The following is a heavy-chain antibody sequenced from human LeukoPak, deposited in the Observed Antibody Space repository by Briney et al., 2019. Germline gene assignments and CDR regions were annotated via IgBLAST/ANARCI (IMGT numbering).Heavy chain of an antibody. V-gene: IGHV5-51*01. CDR3: AKNPGGSRGLFVP. D-gene: IGHD2-15*01. Sequence: GAPLQISWKASGSRFTSYWIAWVRQMRGKGLGWMGIIYPGDSDTRYSPSFQGQVTISTDKSISTAYLQSNSLKASDTATYYCAKNPGGSRGLFVPWGQGTLVTVSS. CDR2: IYPGDSDT. CDR1: GSRFTSYW. J-gene: IGHJ5*02.